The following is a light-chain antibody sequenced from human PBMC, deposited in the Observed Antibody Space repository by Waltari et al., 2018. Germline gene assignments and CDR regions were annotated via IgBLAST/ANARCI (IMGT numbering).Light chain of an antibody. CDR1: SGHSSNI. CDR3: QTGGHGTWV. CDR2: VNSDGSH. J-gene: IGLJ3*02. Sequence: QLVLTQSPSASASLGASVKLTRTLSSGHSSNIIAWLQQQPEKGPRYLMKVNSDGSHSKGDDIPDRFSGSSSGAERYLTSSSVQSEDEADYYCQTGGHGTWVFGGGTTLTVL. V-gene: IGLV4-69*01.